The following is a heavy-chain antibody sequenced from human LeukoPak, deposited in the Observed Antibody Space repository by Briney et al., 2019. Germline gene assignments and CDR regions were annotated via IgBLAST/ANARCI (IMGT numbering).Heavy chain of an antibody. V-gene: IGHV3-11*05. D-gene: IGHD6-13*01. CDR2: ISSSSYT. J-gene: IGHJ4*02. Sequence: KPGGSLRLSCAASGFTFSDYYMSWIRQAPGEGLEWVSYISSSSYTNYADSVKGRFTISRDNAKNSLYLQMNSLRAEDTAVYYCAREVFSNSSSWYPAGDFDYWGQGTLVTVSS. CDR3: AREVFSNSSSWYPAGDFDY. CDR1: GFTFSDYY.